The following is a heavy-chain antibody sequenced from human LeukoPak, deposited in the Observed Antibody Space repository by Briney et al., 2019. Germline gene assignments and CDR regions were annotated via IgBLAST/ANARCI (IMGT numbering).Heavy chain of an antibody. CDR3: VRAGGAYSFNP. CDR1: GFTFDDYW. Sequence: GGSLRLSCVASGFTFDDYWMNWVRQAPEKGLEWVANIKQDGSEQYYVDSVKGRFTISRDNAKNSLYLQMNSLRAEDTAVYYCVRAGGAYSFNPWGQGTLVTVSS. J-gene: IGHJ5*02. CDR2: IKQDGSEQ. V-gene: IGHV3-7*01. D-gene: IGHD5-18*01.